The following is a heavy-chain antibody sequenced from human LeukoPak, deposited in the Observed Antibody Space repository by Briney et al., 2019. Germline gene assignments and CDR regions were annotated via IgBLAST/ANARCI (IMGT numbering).Heavy chain of an antibody. CDR1: GGSISSYY. Sequence: SETLSLTCTVSGGSISSYYWSWIRQPPGKGLEWIGYIYYSGSTNYNPSLKSRVTISVDTSKNQFSLKLSSVTAADTVVYYCARHRYSSSWSDFDYWGQGTLVTVSS. CDR3: ARHRYSSSWSDFDY. J-gene: IGHJ4*02. D-gene: IGHD6-13*01. V-gene: IGHV4-59*08. CDR2: IYYSGST.